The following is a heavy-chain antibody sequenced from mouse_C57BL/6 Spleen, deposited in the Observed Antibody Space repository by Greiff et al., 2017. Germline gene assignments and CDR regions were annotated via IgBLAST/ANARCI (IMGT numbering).Heavy chain of an antibody. CDR1: GYTFTDYY. V-gene: IGHV1-26*01. Sequence: VQLQQSGPELVKPGASVKISCKASGYTFTDYYMNWVKQSHGKSLEWIGDINPNNGGTSYNQKFKGKATLTVDKSSSTAYMALRRLTSEDSAVSYYARVGSSCAYGGQGTRVTVSA. J-gene: IGHJ3*01. CDR2: INPNNGGT. CDR3: ARVGSSCAY.